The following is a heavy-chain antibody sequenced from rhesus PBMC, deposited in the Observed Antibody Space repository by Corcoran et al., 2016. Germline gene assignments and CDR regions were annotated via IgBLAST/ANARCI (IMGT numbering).Heavy chain of an antibody. CDR1: ADLFRRNY. J-gene: IGHJ4*01. CDR3: GRACSAGVCYSY. D-gene: IGHD2-39*02. CDR2: MSYNEGRT. Sequence: QLQLQESGPGLVKPSETLSLTCAVSADLFRRNYWSWTRQPPGKGLEWIGRMSYNEGRTEYNPSLNSRVTFSIDTSKNQFSLKLNSVTAADTAVYFCGRACSAGVCYSYWGQGVLVTVSS. V-gene: IGHV4-173*01.